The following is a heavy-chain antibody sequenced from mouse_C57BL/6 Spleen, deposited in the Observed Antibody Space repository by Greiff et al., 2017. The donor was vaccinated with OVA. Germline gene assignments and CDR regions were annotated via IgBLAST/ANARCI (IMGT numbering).Heavy chain of an antibody. CDR3: ARGGYGSSYGAMDY. CDR1: GYTFTSYW. J-gene: IGHJ4*01. CDR2: IHPNSGST. V-gene: IGHV1-64*01. D-gene: IGHD1-1*01. Sequence: VKLQQPGAELVKPGASVKLSCKASGYTFTSYWMHWVKQRPGQGLEWIGMIHPNSGSTNYNEKFKSKATLTVDKSSSTAYMQLSSLTSEDSAVYYCARGGYGSSYGAMDYWGQGTSVTVSS.